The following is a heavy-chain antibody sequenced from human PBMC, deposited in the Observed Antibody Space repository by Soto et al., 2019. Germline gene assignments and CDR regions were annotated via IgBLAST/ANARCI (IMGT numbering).Heavy chain of an antibody. V-gene: IGHV3-48*02. CDR1: GFTFSSYS. CDR3: ARVSPITDNYYYYYGMDV. Sequence: PGGSLRLSCAASGFTFSSYSMNWVRQAPGKGLEWVSYISSSSSTIYYADSVKGRFTISRDNAKNSLYLQMNSLRDEDTAVYYCARVSPITDNYYYYYGMDVWGQGTTVTVSS. D-gene: IGHD3-10*01. J-gene: IGHJ6*02. CDR2: ISSSSSTI.